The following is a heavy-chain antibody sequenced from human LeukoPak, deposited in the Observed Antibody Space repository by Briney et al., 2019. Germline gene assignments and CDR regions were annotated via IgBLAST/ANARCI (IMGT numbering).Heavy chain of an antibody. CDR2: ITGSGSTI. CDR3: AKEGAYCSVTSCYPLNNWFDS. CDR1: GSTFSSYA. V-gene: IGHV3-11*04. D-gene: IGHD2-2*01. Sequence: GGSLRLSCAASGSTFSSYAMSWIRQAPGKGLEWVSYITGSGSTIYNADSVKGRFTISRDSAKNSLYLQMSSLRTEDTAVYYCAKEGAYCSVTSCYPLNNWFDSWGQGTLVTVSS. J-gene: IGHJ5*01.